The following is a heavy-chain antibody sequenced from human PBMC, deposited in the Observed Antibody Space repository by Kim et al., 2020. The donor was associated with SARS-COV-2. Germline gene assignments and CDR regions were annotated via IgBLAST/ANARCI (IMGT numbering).Heavy chain of an antibody. CDR3: ARDHRGYYDILTGQINYYYYGMDV. J-gene: IGHJ6*02. Sequence: SETLSLTCTVSGGSISSGGYYWSWIRQHPGKGLEWIGYIYYSGSTYYNPSLKSRVTISVDTSKNQFSLKLSSVTAADTAVYYCARDHRGYYDILTGQINYYYYGMDVWGQGTTVPVSS. CDR1: GGSISSGGYY. V-gene: IGHV4-31*03. D-gene: IGHD3-9*01. CDR2: IYYSGST.